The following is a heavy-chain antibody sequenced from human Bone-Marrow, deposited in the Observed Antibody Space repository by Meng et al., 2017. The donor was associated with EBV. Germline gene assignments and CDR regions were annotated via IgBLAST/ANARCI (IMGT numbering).Heavy chain of an antibody. J-gene: IGHJ4*02. CDR1: GGSISSGGYY. D-gene: IGHD6-13*01. V-gene: IGHV4-30-4*01. CDR3: ASGSTAAGTDY. Sequence: QVQRQESGPGLVKPSQTLSLTCAVSGGSISSGGYYWSWIRQPPGKGLEWIGYIYYSGSTYYNPSLKSRVTISVDTSKNQFSLKLSSVTAADTAVYYCASGSTAAGTDYWGQGTLVTVSS. CDR2: IYYSGST.